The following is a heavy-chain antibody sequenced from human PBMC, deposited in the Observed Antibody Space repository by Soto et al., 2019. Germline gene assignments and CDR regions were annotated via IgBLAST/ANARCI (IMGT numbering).Heavy chain of an antibody. CDR2: IYYSGST. D-gene: IGHD5-12*01. CDR3: ARDRGDGYTFDY. CDR1: GGSISSYY. Sequence: QVQLQESGPGLVKPSETLSLTCTVSGGSISSYYWSWIRQPPGKGLEWIGYIYYSGSTNYNPSLKSRVTISVDTSKNQFSLKLSSVTAADTAVYYCARDRGDGYTFDYWGQGTLVTVSS. J-gene: IGHJ4*02. V-gene: IGHV4-59*01.